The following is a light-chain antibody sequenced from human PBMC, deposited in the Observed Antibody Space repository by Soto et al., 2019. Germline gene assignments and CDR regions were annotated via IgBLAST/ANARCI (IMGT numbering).Light chain of an antibody. CDR1: SSDVGGYNY. J-gene: IGLJ3*02. V-gene: IGLV2-14*01. CDR3: CSYTGSSTLV. Sequence: QSALTQPASVSGSPGQSITISCTGTSSDVGGYNYVSWYQHHPGKAPKLIIYEVSNRPSGVSNRFSGSKSGNTASLTISGLQAEDEAVYYCCSYTGSSTLVFGGGTKLTFL. CDR2: EVS.